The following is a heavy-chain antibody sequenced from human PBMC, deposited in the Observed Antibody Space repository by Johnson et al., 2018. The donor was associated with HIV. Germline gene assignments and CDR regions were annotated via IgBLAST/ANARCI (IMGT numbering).Heavy chain of an antibody. CDR2: ISGSGGSP. V-gene: IGHV3-23*04. J-gene: IGHJ3*01. CDR3: AKVGGYSYGES. CDR1: GFTFSSYA. D-gene: IGHD5-18*01. Sequence: VQLVESGGGLVQPGGSLRLACAASGFTFSSYALSWVRQAPGKGLEWVSAISGSGGSPYYADSVKGRFTISRDNSKNTLYLQMNSLRAEDTAVYYCAKVGGYSYGESWGQGTMVTVSS.